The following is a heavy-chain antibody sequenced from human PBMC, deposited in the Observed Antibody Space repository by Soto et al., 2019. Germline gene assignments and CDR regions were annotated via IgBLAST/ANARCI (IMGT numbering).Heavy chain of an antibody. CDR1: GGSISSSSYY. CDR3: ATSALYCSGGSCYLIFDY. V-gene: IGHV4-39*01. J-gene: IGHJ4*02. CDR2: IYYSGST. D-gene: IGHD2-15*01. Sequence: PSETLSLTCTVSGGSISSSSYYWGWIRQPPGKGLEWIGSIYYSGSTYYNPSLKSRVTISVDTSKNQFSLKLSSVTAADTAVYYCATSALYCSGGSCYLIFDYWGQGTLVTVSS.